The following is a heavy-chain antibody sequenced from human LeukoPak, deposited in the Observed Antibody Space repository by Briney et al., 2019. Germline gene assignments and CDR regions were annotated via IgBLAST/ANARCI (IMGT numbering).Heavy chain of an antibody. CDR1: GYTFTSYA. Sequence: GASVKVSCKASGYTFTSYAMNWVRQAPGQGLEWMGWINTNTGNPTYAQGFTGRFVFSLDTSVSTAYLQISSLKAEDTAVYYCVRGEDIVVVPAAIRDNWFDPWGQGTLVTVSS. D-gene: IGHD2-2*02. CDR3: VRGEDIVVVPAAIRDNWFDP. CDR2: INTNTGNP. J-gene: IGHJ5*02. V-gene: IGHV7-4-1*02.